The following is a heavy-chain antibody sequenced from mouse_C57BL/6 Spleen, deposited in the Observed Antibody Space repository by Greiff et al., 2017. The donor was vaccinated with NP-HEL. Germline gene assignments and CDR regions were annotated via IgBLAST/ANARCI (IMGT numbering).Heavy chain of an antibody. CDR1: GYTFTSYW. D-gene: IGHD1-1*01. J-gene: IGHJ4*01. CDR2: IYPGSGST. CDR3: ARYGSRPMDY. Sequence: QVQLQQPGAELVKPGASVKMSCKASGYTFTSYWITWVKQRPGQGLKWIGDIYPGSGSTNYNEKFKSKATLTVNTSSSTAYMQLSSLTSEDSAVYDCARYGSRPMDYWGQGTSVTVSS. V-gene: IGHV1-55*01.